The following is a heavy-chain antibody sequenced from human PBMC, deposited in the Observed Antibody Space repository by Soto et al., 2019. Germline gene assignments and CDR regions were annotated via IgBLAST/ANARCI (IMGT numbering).Heavy chain of an antibody. CDR3: VKSRGGNNFDFFD. V-gene: IGHV3-64D*06. J-gene: IGHJ4*02. CDR1: GFTFSSYS. D-gene: IGHD5-12*01. CDR2: IRGNGDPP. Sequence: QPGGSLRLSCSAPGFTFSSYSMHWVRQAPGKGLEYVSGIRGNGDPPFYADSVKGRFTISRDNSKNTLYLQMSSLSADDTAVYYCVKSRGGNNFDFFDWGQGALVTVSS.